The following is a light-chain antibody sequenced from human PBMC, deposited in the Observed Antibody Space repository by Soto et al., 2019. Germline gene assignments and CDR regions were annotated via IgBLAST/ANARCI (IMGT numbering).Light chain of an antibody. J-gene: IGLJ1*01. CDR1: SSDVGGYYY. V-gene: IGLV2-14*03. CDR2: HVS. CDR3: RSYTSSNSFYV. Sequence: QSALTQPASVSGSPGQSITISCTGTSSDVGGYYYVSWYQHHPGKAPKLMIYHVSNRPSGVSNRFSGSKSGNTASLTISGLQAEDEADYYCRSYTSSNSFYVFGTGTKLTVL.